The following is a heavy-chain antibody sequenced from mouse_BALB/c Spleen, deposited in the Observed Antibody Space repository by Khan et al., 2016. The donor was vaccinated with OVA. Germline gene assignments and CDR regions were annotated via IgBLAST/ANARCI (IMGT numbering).Heavy chain of an antibody. CDR1: GYTFTDYY. D-gene: IGHD1-2*01. J-gene: IGHJ3*01. CDR2: ISPGSCDT. CDR3: ARRNYFGYTFAY. V-gene: IGHV1-77*01. Sequence: QVQLKQSGAELARPGASVKLSCKASGYTFTDYYITWMKQRTGQGLEWIGEISPGSCDTYFNEKLKGKATLTADKSASTAYMQRSSLTSEASAVYFCARRNYFGYTFAYWGQGTLVTVSA.